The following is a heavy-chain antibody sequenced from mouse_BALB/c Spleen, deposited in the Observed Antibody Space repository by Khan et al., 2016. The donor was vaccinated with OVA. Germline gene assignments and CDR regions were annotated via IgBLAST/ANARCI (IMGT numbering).Heavy chain of an antibody. CDR1: GFTFSGFG. CDR3: ARTGYYYFDY. D-gene: IGHD2-3*01. V-gene: IGHV5-17*02. CDR2: IGSDSSTI. J-gene: IGHJ2*01. Sequence: EVELVESGGGLVQPGGSRKLSCAASGFTFSGFGMHWVRQAPEKGLEWVAFIGSDSSTIYYADTVKGRFTIPRDNPKKTLFLQMTSLRSEDTAMYFCARTGYYYFDYWGQGTTLTVSS.